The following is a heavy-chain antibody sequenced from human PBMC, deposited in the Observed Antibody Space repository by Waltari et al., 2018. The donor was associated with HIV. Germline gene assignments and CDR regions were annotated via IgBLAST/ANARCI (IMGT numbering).Heavy chain of an antibody. J-gene: IGHJ4*02. CDR3: ASLYCSGGSCYDY. CDR1: GLPFSSYW. D-gene: IGHD2-15*01. V-gene: IGHV3-7*01. CDR2: IKQDGSEK. Sequence: EVQLVESGGGLVQPGGSLRLSCAASGLPFSSYWMPWVRQAPGKGLEWVANIKQDGSEKYYADSVKGRFTISRDNAKNSLYLQMNSLRAEDTAVYYCASLYCSGGSCYDYWGQGTLVTVSS.